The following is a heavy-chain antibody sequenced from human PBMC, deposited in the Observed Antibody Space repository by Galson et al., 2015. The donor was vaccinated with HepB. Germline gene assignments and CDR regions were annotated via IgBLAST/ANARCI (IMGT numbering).Heavy chain of an antibody. J-gene: IGHJ4*02. CDR3: ARESDGAPGYYYDSSGYLDY. CDR1: GFTFSSYA. CDR2: ISYDGSNK. D-gene: IGHD3-22*01. V-gene: IGHV3-30*04. Sequence: SLRLSCAASGFTFSSYAMHWVRQAPGKGLEWVAVISYDGSNKYYADSVKGRFTIFRDNSKNTLYLQMNSLRAEDTAVYYCARESDGAPGYYYDSSGYLDYWGQGTLVTVSS.